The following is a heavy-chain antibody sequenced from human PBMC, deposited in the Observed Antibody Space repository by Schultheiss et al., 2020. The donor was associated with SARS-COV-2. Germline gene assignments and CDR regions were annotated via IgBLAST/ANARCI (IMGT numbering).Heavy chain of an antibody. CDR2: INPNSGDT. D-gene: IGHD4-17*01. CDR1: GGTLSSYA. Sequence: ASVKVSCKASGGTLSSYAMNWVRQAPGQGLEWMGRINPNSGDTDYAQEFQGRVTMTRDTSISTAYMELSSLRSEDTAVYYCARDRGYGDYSVYFDYWGQGTLVTVSS. J-gene: IGHJ4*02. V-gene: IGHV1-8*01. CDR3: ARDRGYGDYSVYFDY.